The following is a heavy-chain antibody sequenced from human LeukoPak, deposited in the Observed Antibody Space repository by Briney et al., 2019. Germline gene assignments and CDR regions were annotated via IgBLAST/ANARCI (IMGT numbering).Heavy chain of an antibody. CDR1: GFTFSSYA. D-gene: IGHD5-12*01. CDR3: AKGGTYSGYDPSYFDY. J-gene: IGHJ4*02. V-gene: IGHV3-23*01. Sequence: GGSLTLSCAASGFTFSSYAMNWVRQAPGKGLEWVSVISGSGGSTYYADSVKGRFSISRDNSKNTLYLQMNSLRAEDTAVYYCAKGGTYSGYDPSYFDYWGQGTLVTVSS. CDR2: ISGSGGST.